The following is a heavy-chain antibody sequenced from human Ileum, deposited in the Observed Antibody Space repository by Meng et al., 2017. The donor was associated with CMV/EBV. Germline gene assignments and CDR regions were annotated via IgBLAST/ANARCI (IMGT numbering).Heavy chain of an antibody. Sequence: LSLTCAASGFTFSSYAMHWVRQAPGKGLEWVAVISYDGSNKYYADSVKGRFTISRDNSKNTLYLQMNSLRAEDTAVYYCARDYYGSGSYFGGIYYYGMDVWGQGTTVTVSS. CDR1: GFTFSSYA. D-gene: IGHD3-10*01. CDR3: ARDYYGSGSYFGGIYYYGMDV. J-gene: IGHJ6*02. V-gene: IGHV3-30-3*01. CDR2: ISYDGSNK.